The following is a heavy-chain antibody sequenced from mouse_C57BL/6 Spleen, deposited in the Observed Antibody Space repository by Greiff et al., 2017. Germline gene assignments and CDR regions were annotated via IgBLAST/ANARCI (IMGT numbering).Heavy chain of an antibody. Sequence: VQLQQSGAELARPGASVKMSCKASGYTFTSYTMHWVKQRPGQGLEWIGYINPSSGYTKYNQKFKDKATLTADKSSSTAYMQLCSLTSEDSAVYYCAQGGNYAMDYWGQGTSVTVSS. V-gene: IGHV1-4*01. CDR1: GYTFTSYT. CDR3: AQGGNYAMDY. CDR2: INPSSGYT. J-gene: IGHJ4*01. D-gene: IGHD2-1*01.